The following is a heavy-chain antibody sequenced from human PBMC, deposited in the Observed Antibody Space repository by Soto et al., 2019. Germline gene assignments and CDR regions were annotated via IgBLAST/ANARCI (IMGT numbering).Heavy chain of an antibody. D-gene: IGHD2-2*01. CDR3: AREVPAAQSRGPYYYGMDV. Sequence: EVQLVESGGGLVQPGGSLRLSCEASGFTFSSYWMSWVRQAPGKGLEWVANIKHDGSDKYYVGSVKGRFTISRDNAKNSLYLQMNSLTDEDTAVYSCAREVPAAQSRGPYYYGMDVWGHGTTVTVSS. J-gene: IGHJ6*02. V-gene: IGHV3-7*01. CDR2: IKHDGSDK. CDR1: GFTFSSYW.